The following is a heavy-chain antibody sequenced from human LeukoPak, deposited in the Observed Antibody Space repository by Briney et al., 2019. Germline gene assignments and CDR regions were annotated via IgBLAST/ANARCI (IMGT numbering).Heavy chain of an antibody. CDR3: ALNAGGLNY. V-gene: IGHV1-8*01. CDR2: MSPNSDYT. D-gene: IGHD3-10*01. J-gene: IGHJ4*02. Sequence: SVKVSCKISGPTFTSYDIIWVRQPTGQGIEWVGWMSPNSDYTGCPEKFQDRVTMTKDTSIGTAYMEMSTVRSDDAAVYYCALNAGGLNYWGQGTLVTVSS. CDR1: GPTFTSYD.